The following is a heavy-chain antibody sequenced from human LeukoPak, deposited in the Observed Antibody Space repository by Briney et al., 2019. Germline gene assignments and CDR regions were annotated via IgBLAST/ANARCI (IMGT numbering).Heavy chain of an antibody. CDR3: ARLGGAAAGTGWFDP. Sequence: SETLSLTCTVSGGSISSYYWSWIRQPPGKGLEWIGYIYYSGSTNYNPSLKSRVTISVDTSKNQLSLKLSSVTVADTAVYYCARLGGAAAGTGWFDPWGQGTLVTVSS. D-gene: IGHD6-13*01. V-gene: IGHV4-59*12. CDR2: IYYSGST. J-gene: IGHJ5*02. CDR1: GGSISSYY.